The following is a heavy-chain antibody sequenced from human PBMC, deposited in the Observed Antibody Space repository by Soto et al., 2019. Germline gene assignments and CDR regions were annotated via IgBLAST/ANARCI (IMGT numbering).Heavy chain of an antibody. CDR2: ISYDGSNK. CDR1: GFTFSSYG. D-gene: IGHD3-10*01. J-gene: IGHJ4*02. V-gene: IGHV3-30*18. CDR3: AKDRGITISYFDY. Sequence: QVQLVESGGGVVQPGRSLRLSCAASGFTFSSYGMHWVRQAPGKGLEWVAVISYDGSNKYYADSVKGRFTISRDNSKNSLYLQRNSLRAEDTAVYYCAKDRGITISYFDYWGQGTLVTVSS.